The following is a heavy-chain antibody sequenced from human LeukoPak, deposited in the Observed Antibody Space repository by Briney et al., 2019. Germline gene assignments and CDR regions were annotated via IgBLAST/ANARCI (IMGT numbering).Heavy chain of an antibody. V-gene: IGHV3-23*01. CDR1: GFTFSSYG. CDR3: ARERDLDY. CDR2: ISGSGGST. Sequence: PGGSLRLPCAASGFTFSSYGMSWVRQAPGKGLEWVSAISGSGGSTYYADSVKGRFTISRDNAKNSLYLQMNSLRAEDTAVYYCARERDLDYWGQGTLVTVSS. J-gene: IGHJ4*02.